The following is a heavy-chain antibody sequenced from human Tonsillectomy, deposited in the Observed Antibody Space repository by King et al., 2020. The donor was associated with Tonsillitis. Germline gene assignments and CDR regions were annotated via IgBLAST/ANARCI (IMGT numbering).Heavy chain of an antibody. D-gene: IGHD6-13*01. CDR2: INHSGST. CDR1: GGSFSGYY. J-gene: IGHJ5*02. Sequence: VQLQQWGAGLLKPSETLSLTCAVYGGSFSGYYWSWIRQPPGKGLEWIGEINHSGSTNYNPSLKSRVTISVDTSKNQFSLKLSSVTAADTAVYYCARGRTDSSSWYGWFDPWGQGTLVTVSS. V-gene: IGHV4-34*01. CDR3: ARGRTDSSSWYGWFDP.